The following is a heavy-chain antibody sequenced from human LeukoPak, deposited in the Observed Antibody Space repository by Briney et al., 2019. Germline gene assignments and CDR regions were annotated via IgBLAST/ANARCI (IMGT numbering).Heavy chain of an antibody. D-gene: IGHD2-15*01. CDR3: ARRAEWWLISAFDY. V-gene: IGHV5-51*01. J-gene: IGHJ4*02. CDR1: GYNFTNYW. Sequence: ESLKISCKGSGYNFTNYWIGWVRQMPGKGLEWMGIIYPVDSDTRYSPSFQGQVTISADKSISTISLQWSSLKASDTAMYYCARRAEWWLISAFDYWGQGTLVTVSS. CDR2: IYPVDSDT.